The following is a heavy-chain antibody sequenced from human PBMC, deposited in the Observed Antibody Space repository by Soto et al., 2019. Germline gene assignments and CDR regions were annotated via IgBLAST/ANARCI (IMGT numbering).Heavy chain of an antibody. J-gene: IGHJ5*02. Sequence: ASVKVSCKASGYTFTSYYMHWVRQAPGQGLEWMGIISPSGGSTSYAQKFQGRVTLTSDTSTSTVYMELSSLRFEDTALFYCARDLAAGDLWGQGTLVTVSS. CDR2: ISPSGGST. V-gene: IGHV1-46*01. CDR1: GYTFTSYY. CDR3: ARDLAAGDL. D-gene: IGHD6-13*01.